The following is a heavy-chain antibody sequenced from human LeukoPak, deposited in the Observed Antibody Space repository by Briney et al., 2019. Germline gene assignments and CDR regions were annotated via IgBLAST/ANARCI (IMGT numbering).Heavy chain of an antibody. Sequence: ASVKVSCKASGYTFTSYYMHWVRQAPGQGLEWMGIINPGGGSTSYAQKFQGRVTMTRDTSTSTVYMELSSLRSEDTAVYYCARDLHNSTRGYSYGHYWGQGTLVTVSS. V-gene: IGHV1-46*01. CDR2: INPGGGST. D-gene: IGHD5-18*01. CDR3: ARDLHNSTRGYSYGHY. J-gene: IGHJ4*02. CDR1: GYTFTSYY.